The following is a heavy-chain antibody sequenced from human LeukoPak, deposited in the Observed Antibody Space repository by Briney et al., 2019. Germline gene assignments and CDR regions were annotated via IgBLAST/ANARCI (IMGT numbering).Heavy chain of an antibody. CDR3: ARGRGYSGPNPLPFYSSGLDY. J-gene: IGHJ4*02. CDR1: GGTFSSYA. Sequence: GASVKVSCKASGGTFSSYAISWVRQAPGQGLGWMGRIIPILGIANYAQKFQGRVTITADKSTSTAYMELSSLRSEDTAVYYCARGRGYSGPNPLPFYSSGLDYWGQGTLVTVSS. D-gene: IGHD5-12*01. CDR2: IIPILGIA. V-gene: IGHV1-69*04.